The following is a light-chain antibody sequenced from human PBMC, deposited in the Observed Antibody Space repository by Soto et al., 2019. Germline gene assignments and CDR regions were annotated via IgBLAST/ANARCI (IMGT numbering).Light chain of an antibody. CDR2: GAS. CDR1: QSVSSN. CDR3: QQYNNWTLT. V-gene: IGKV3-15*01. J-gene: IGKJ4*01. Sequence: EIVMTQSPATLSVSPGERATLSCRASQSVSSNLAWYQQKPGQAPRLLIYGASTRATGIPARFSGSGSGTDFTLTISSLQSEDFAVYYCQQYNNWTLTFGGGTKVEIQ.